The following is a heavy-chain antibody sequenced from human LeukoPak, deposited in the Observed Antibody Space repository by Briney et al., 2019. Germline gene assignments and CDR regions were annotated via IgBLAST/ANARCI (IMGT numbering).Heavy chain of an antibody. CDR2: ISSRGTIT. V-gene: IGHV3-11*01. CDR3: AKQLGYCSDGSCYFPY. J-gene: IGHJ4*02. CDR1: GFTFSDYY. D-gene: IGHD2-15*01. Sequence: KAGVSLRLSCVASGFTFSDYYMSWIRQAPGKGLEWVSHISSRGTITYYADSVKGRFTISRDNAKNSLCLQMNSLRAEDTAVYYCAKQLGYCSDGSCYFPYWGQGTLVSVSS.